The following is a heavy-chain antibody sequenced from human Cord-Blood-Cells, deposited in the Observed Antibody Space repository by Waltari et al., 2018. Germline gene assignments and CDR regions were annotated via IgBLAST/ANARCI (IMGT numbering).Heavy chain of an antibody. J-gene: IGHJ4*02. Sequence: QVQLQQWGAGLLKPSETLSLTCAVYGGSFSGYYWSWIRQPPGKGLEWIGEINHSGSTNYNPSLKSRVTISVDTSKNQFSLKLSSVTAADTAVYYCAAHPLKTAMVKRYFDYWGQGTLVTVSS. V-gene: IGHV4-34*01. CDR2: INHSGST. D-gene: IGHD5-18*01. CDR1: GGSFSGYY. CDR3: AAHPLKTAMVKRYFDY.